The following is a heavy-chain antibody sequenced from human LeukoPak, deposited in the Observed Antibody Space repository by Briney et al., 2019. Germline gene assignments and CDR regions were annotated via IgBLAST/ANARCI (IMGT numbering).Heavy chain of an antibody. V-gene: IGHV3-30*03. CDR1: GFIFSRYG. J-gene: IGHJ6*04. D-gene: IGHD3-10*01. Sequence: GGSLRLSCAASGFIFSRYGMHWVRQAPGKGLEWVAVVSYDGTETKYADSVKGRLNLSRDNSKNTVYLQMNSLIFEDTAVYYCARSARGVIFDVWGKGTTVIVSS. CDR3: ARSARGVIFDV. CDR2: VSYDGTET.